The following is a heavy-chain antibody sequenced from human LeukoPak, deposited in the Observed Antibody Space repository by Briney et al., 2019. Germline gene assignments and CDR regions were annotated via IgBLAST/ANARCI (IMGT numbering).Heavy chain of an antibody. CDR2: ISGGGSTT. J-gene: IGHJ4*02. CDR3: AKGGAYGSGSYSDY. D-gene: IGHD3-10*01. V-gene: IGHV3-23*01. Sequence: PGGSLKLSCTASRLTFSSYGMSWVRQAPGKGLEWVASISGGGSTTYNTDAVKGRFTISRDYSKSTVSLQMSSLRVEDTAVYYCAKGGAYGSGSYSDYWGQGTLVTVSS. CDR1: RLTFSSYG.